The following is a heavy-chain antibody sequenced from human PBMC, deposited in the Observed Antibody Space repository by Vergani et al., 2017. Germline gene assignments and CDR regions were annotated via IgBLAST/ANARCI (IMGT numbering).Heavy chain of an antibody. J-gene: IGHJ6*03. CDR1: GFTFSSNT. CDR2: IYSGGST. Sequence: EVQLVESGGGLVQPGGSLRLSCAASGFTFSSNTMSWVRQAPGKGLEWVSVIYSGGSTYYADSVKGRFTISRHNSKNTLYLQMNSLRAEDTAVYYCARVALEYSSSAYYYYYYMDVWGKGTTVTVSS. V-gene: IGHV3-53*04. D-gene: IGHD6-6*01. CDR3: ARVALEYSSSAYYYYYYMDV.